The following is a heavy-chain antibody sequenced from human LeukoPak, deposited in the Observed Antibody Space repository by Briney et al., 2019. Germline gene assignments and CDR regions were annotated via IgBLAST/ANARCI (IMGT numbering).Heavy chain of an antibody. Sequence: PGGSLRLSCAASGFTFSNYRMHWVRQAPGKGLVWVSRINSDGSSTTSADSVKGRFTISRDNAKNTLHLQMNSLRAEDTAVYYCAKGGATVIDYWGQGTLVTVSS. V-gene: IGHV3-74*01. CDR2: INSDGSST. CDR1: GFTFSNYR. CDR3: AKGGATVIDY. D-gene: IGHD4-17*01. J-gene: IGHJ4*02.